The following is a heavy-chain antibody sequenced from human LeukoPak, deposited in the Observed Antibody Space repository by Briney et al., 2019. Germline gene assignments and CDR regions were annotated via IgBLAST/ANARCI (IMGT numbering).Heavy chain of an antibody. D-gene: IGHD3-22*01. Sequence: GGSLRLSCAASGFTFSSYAMSWVRQAPGKGLEWVSAISGVGGSTYYADSGTGRFTISRDHSKNTLYLQMNSLSAEHTAVYYCAKGGPMNWYFDLWGRGTLVTVSS. CDR2: ISGVGGST. CDR3: AKGGPMNWYFDL. CDR1: GFTFSSYA. V-gene: IGHV3-23*01. J-gene: IGHJ2*01.